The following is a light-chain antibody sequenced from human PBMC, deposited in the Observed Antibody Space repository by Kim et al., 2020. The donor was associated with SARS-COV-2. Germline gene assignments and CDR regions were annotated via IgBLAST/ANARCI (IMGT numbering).Light chain of an antibody. CDR3: QKYNSAPWT. CDR2: AAS. Sequence: DIQMTQSPSSLSASVGDRVTITCRASQGISNYLAWYQQKPGKLPNLLIYAASTLQSGVPSRFSGSGSGTDFTLTISSLQREDVAIYYCQKYNSAPWTFGQGTKVEIK. J-gene: IGKJ1*01. CDR1: QGISNY. V-gene: IGKV1-27*01.